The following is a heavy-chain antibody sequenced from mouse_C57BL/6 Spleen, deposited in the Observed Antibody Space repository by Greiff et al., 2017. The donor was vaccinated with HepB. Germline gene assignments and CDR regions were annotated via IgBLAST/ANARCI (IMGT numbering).Heavy chain of an antibody. D-gene: IGHD2-10*01. CDR3: ARPSYYALYFDY. CDR1: GFTFSSYG. J-gene: IGHJ2*01. V-gene: IGHV5-6*01. Sequence: DVHLVESGGDLVKPGGSLKLSCAASGFTFSSYGMSWVRQTPDKRLEWVATISSGGSYTYYPDSVKGRFTISRDNAKNTLYLQMSSLKSEDTAMYYCARPSYYALYFDYWGQGTTLTVSS. CDR2: ISSGGSYT.